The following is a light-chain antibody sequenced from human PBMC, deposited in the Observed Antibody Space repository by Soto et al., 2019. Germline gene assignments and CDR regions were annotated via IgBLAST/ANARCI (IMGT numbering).Light chain of an antibody. V-gene: IGKV3-20*01. CDR2: GAS. Sequence: EIVLTQSPGTLSLSPGERATLSCRASQSVSSSYLAWYQQKPGQAPRLLIYGASSRATGIPDRFSGSGSGTDFTITISRREPEDFAVYYCQQYGSSPRTFGQGTKVDIK. CDR1: QSVSSSY. CDR3: QQYGSSPRT. J-gene: IGKJ1*01.